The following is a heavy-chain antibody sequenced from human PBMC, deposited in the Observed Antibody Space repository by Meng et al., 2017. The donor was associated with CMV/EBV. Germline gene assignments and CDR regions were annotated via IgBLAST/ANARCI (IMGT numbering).Heavy chain of an antibody. CDR1: GGSISGSSYY. D-gene: IGHD1-26*01. Sequence: GSLRLSCTVSGGSISGSSYYWGWIRQPPGKGLEWIGSIYYSGSTYYNPSLKSRVTISVDTSKNQFSLKLSSVTAADTAVYYCARNPLKAHLGWELTNFDYWGQGTLVTVSS. J-gene: IGHJ4*02. CDR2: IYYSGST. V-gene: IGHV4-39*07. CDR3: ARNPLKAHLGWELTNFDY.